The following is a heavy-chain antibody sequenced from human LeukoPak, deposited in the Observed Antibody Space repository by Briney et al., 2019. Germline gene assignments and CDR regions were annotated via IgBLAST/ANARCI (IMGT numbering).Heavy chain of an antibody. J-gene: IGHJ4*02. V-gene: IGHV3-7*01. CDR2: IKQDGSEK. CDR1: GFTFSSYW. CDR3: ARDETWTSTPPYYFDY. Sequence: PGGSLKLSCAASGFTFSSYWMSWVRQAPGKGLEWVANIKQDGSEKYYVDSVKGRFTISRDNAKNSLYLQMNSLRAEDTAVYYCARDETWTSTPPYYFDYWGQGTLVTVSS. D-gene: IGHD2/OR15-2a*01.